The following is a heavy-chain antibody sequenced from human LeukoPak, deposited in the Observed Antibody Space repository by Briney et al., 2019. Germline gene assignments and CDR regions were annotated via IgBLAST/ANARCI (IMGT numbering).Heavy chain of an antibody. CDR3: ASGFPVLATSAFDI. CDR1: GVSVSIGNYY. Sequence: SETLSLTCTVSGVSVSIGNYYWSWIRQPPGKGLEWIGYIYDSGSTNYNPSLKSRVSISVDTSKNQFSLKLTSVTPADTAVYYCASGFPVLATSAFDIWGQGTMVTVSS. CDR2: IYDSGST. D-gene: IGHD2-8*01. V-gene: IGHV4-61*01. J-gene: IGHJ3*02.